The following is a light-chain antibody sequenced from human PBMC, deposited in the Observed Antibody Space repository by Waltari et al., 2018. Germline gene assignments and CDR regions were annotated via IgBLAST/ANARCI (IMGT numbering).Light chain of an antibody. CDR1: SGHSSNV. CDR3: QTGGHGTWV. V-gene: IGLV4-69*01. Sequence: QLVLTQSPSASASLGASVKLTCTLSSGHSSNVIAWHQQQSEKGPRYLMKVNSDGSHSKGDDIPDRFSGSSSGAERYLTISSGQSEDEADYYCQTGGHGTWVFGGGTKLTVL. CDR2: VNSDGSH. J-gene: IGLJ3*02.